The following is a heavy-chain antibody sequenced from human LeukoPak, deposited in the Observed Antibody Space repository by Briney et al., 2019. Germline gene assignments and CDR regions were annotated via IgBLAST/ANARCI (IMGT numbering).Heavy chain of an antibody. CDR1: GGTFSSYA. Sequence: GASVKVSCKASGGTFSSYAIGWVRQAPGQGLEWMGGIIPIFGTANYAQKFQGRVTITADKSTSTAYMELSSLRSEDTAVYYCARATVVVPAATPSGWFDPWGQGTLVTVSS. J-gene: IGHJ5*02. CDR3: ARATVVVPAATPSGWFDP. V-gene: IGHV1-69*06. D-gene: IGHD2-2*01. CDR2: IIPIFGTA.